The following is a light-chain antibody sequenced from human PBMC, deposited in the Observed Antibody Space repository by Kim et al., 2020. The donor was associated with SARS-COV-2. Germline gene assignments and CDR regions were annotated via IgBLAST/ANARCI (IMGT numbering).Light chain of an antibody. J-gene: IGKJ2*03. V-gene: IGKV3-20*01. CDR1: QSVSSSY. CDR2: GAS. Sequence: PGDRATLSCRASQSVSSSYLAWYQQKPGQAPRLLIYGASSRATGIPDRFSGSGSGTDFTLTISRLEPEDFAVYYCQQYGSSPPNSFGQGTKLEI. CDR3: QQYGSSPPNS.